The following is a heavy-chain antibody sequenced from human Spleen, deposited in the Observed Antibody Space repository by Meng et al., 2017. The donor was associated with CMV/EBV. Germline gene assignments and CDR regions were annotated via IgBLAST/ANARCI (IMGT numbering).Heavy chain of an antibody. CDR1: GGSFSGYY. V-gene: IGHV4-34*01. Sequence: YGGSFSGYYWSWIRQPPGKGLEWIGEINHSGSTNYNPSLKSRVTISVDTSKNQFSLKLSSVTAADTAVYYCARSPYYYDSSGSLDYWGQGTLVTVSS. J-gene: IGHJ4*02. CDR3: ARSPYYYDSSGSLDY. D-gene: IGHD3-22*01. CDR2: INHSGST.